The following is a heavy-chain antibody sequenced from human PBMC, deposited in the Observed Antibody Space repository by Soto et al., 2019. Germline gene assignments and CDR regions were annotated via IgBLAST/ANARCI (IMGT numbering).Heavy chain of an antibody. CDR1: GFTFSNAW. J-gene: IGHJ4*02. V-gene: IGHV3-15*01. CDR3: TTTLPMVRGVIPGDFDY. CDR2: IKRKTDGGTT. D-gene: IGHD3-10*01. Sequence: EVQLVESGGGLVKPGGSLRLSCAASGFTFSNAWMSWVRQAPGKGLAWVGRIKRKTDGGTTDYAAPVKGSFTISRDDSKNTLYMQMNSLKTEDTAVYYCTTTLPMVRGVIPGDFDYWGQGTLVTVSS.